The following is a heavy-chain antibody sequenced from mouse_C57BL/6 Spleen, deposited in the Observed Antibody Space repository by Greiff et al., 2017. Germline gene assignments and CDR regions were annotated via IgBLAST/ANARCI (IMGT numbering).Heavy chain of an antibody. J-gene: IGHJ4*01. Sequence: VQLQQSGAELVRPGASVKLSCTASGFNIKDYYMHWVKQRPEQGLEWIGRIDPEDGDTEYAPKFQGKDTMTADTSSNTAYLQLSSLTSEDTAFYYCTTSRDAGGYYAMDYWGQGTSVTVSS. CDR3: TTSRDAGGYYAMDY. CDR1: GFNIKDYY. V-gene: IGHV14-1*01. CDR2: IDPEDGDT.